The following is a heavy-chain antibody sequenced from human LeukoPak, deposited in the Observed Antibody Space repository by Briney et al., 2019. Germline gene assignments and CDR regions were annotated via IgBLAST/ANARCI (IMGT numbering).Heavy chain of an antibody. J-gene: IGHJ6*02. D-gene: IGHD3-3*01. Sequence: PGGSLRLSCAGSGFTFSSHWMNWVRQAPGKGLEWVASIKDDGSEKHYVDSVSGRFTISRDNAKNSLHLQMSSLRAEDTAVYYCARRGITISGVLVYHYSGLDVWGQGTTVAVSS. V-gene: IGHV3-7*01. CDR1: GFTFSSHW. CDR3: ARRGITISGVLVYHYSGLDV. CDR2: IKDDGSEK.